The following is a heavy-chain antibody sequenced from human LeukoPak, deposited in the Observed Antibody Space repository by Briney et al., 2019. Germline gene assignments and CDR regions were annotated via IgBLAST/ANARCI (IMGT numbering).Heavy chain of an antibody. CDR1: GFTFRSHW. CDR3: ALLRHGGDCSGAARYSEGFYY. Sequence: GGSLRLSCAASGFTFRSHWMHWVRQAPGKGLVWVSRINSDGSTTLYADSVKGRFTISRDNAKNTLYLQMNSLRAEDTAMYSCALLRHGGDCSGAARYSEGFYYWGQGTLVTASS. D-gene: IGHD2-15*01. J-gene: IGHJ4*02. V-gene: IGHV3-74*01. CDR2: INSDGSTT.